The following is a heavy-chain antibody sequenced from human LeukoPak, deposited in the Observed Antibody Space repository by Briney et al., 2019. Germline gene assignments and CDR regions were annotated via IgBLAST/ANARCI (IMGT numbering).Heavy chain of an antibody. CDR1: GGSISSGGYY. J-gene: IGHJ6*02. V-gene: IGHV4-31*03. D-gene: IGHD2-15*01. Sequence: KPSQTLSLTCTVSGGSISSGGYYWSWIRQHPGKGLEWIGYIYYSGSTYYNPSLKSRVTISVDTSKNQFSLKLSSVTAADTAVYYCACLQDPNLGYGMDVWGQGTTVTVSS. CDR3: ACLQDPNLGYGMDV. CDR2: IYYSGST.